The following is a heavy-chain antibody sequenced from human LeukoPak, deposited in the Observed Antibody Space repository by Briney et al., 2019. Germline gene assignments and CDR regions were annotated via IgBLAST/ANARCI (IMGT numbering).Heavy chain of an antibody. CDR3: AREVAARIDY. J-gene: IGHJ4*02. D-gene: IGHD6-6*01. CDR2: INHSGST. CDR1: GGSFSGYY. V-gene: IGHV4-34*01. Sequence: SETLPLTCAVYGGSFSGYYWSWIRQPPVKGLEWIGEINHSGSTNYNPSLKSRVTISVDTSKNQFSLKLSSVTAADTAVYYCAREVAARIDYWGQGTLVTVSS.